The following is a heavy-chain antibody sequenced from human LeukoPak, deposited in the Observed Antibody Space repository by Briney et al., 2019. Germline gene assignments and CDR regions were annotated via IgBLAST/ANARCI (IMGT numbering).Heavy chain of an antibody. CDR1: GGSIGSGSYY. Sequence: KPSETLSPTCTVSGGSIGSGSYYWGWIRQPPGKGLQWIGIIYYSGNTYFNPSLKSRVTISIDTSKNRFSLNLSSVTAADTAVYFCARHPSGFLSYALDVWGQGAMVTVSS. CDR2: IYYSGNT. J-gene: IGHJ3*01. V-gene: IGHV4-39*01. D-gene: IGHD3-22*01. CDR3: ARHPSGFLSYALDV.